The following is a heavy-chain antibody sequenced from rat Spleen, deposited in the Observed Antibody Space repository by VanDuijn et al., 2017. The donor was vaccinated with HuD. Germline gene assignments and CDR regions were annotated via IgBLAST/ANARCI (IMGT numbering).Heavy chain of an antibody. CDR2: IIYDGSST. V-gene: IGHV5-7*01. J-gene: IGHJ3*01. D-gene: IGHD4-3*01. Sequence: EVQLVESGGGLVQPGGSLKLSCAASGFTFSDYNMAWVRQAPKKGLEWVATIIYDGSSTYYRDSVKGRFTTSRDNAKSTLYLQMESLRSEDTATYYCAKDPWDSGANWFAYWGQGTLVTVSS. CDR3: AKDPWDSGANWFAY. CDR1: GFTFSDYN.